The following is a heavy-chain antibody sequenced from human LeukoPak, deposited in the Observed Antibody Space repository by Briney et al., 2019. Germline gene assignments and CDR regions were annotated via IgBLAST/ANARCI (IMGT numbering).Heavy chain of an antibody. CDR2: IEQDGSEK. D-gene: IGHD3-16*01. J-gene: IGHJ4*02. Sequence: PGGSLRLSCVASGFTFSNYWMTWVRQAPGKGLEWVANIEQDGSEKYSVDSVKGRFTISRDNAKNSLYLQMNSLRGEDTAVYYCARVRKGYDYVWGGRDYYLDYWGQGTLVTVSS. CDR1: GFTFSNYW. CDR3: ARVRKGYDYVWGGRDYYLDY. V-gene: IGHV3-7*01.